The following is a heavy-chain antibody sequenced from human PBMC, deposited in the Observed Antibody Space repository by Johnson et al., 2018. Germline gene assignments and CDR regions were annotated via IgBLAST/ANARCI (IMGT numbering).Heavy chain of an antibody. J-gene: IGHJ4*02. CDR3: SRQLDD. CDR2: XNGDESEK. V-gene: IGHV3-7*01. Sequence: RQAPGKGLEWVANXNGDESEKYYVDAVKGRFTISRDNAKNSLFLQLNSLRPEDTAMYYCSRQLDDWGQGTLVIVTS.